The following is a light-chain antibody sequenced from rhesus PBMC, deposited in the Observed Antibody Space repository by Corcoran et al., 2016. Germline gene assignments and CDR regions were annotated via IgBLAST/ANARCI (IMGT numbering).Light chain of an antibody. V-gene: IGKV2-73*01. Sequence: DIVMTQTPLSLPVTPGEPASISCRSSQSLPHSNGNTYLYWYLQKPGQPPRLLIYRVSNRFSGVPDRCSGSGAGTDVSLKVSRVEGEDVGIYCCIQALQNPFTFGPGTKLDIK. CDR2: RVS. CDR3: IQALQNPFT. J-gene: IGKJ3*01. CDR1: QSLPHSNGNTY.